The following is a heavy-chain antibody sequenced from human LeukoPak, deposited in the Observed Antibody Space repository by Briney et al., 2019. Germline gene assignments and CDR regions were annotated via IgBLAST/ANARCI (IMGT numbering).Heavy chain of an antibody. J-gene: IGHJ3*02. CDR2: ISSSSSYI. Sequence: SGGSLRLSCAASGFTFSSYSMNWVRQAPGKGLEWVSSISSSSSYIYYADSVKGRFTISRDNAKNSLYLQMNSLRAEDTAVYYCARDYPDLIIRWNDAFDIWGQGTMVTVSS. CDR3: ARDYPDLIIRWNDAFDI. CDR1: GFTFSSYS. D-gene: IGHD3-3*01. V-gene: IGHV3-21*01.